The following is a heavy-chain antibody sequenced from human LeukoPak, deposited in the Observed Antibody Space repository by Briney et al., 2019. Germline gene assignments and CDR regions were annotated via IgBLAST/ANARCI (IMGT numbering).Heavy chain of an antibody. V-gene: IGHV3-33*06. CDR1: GFTFSNHG. CDR3: AKDRDTAMEIDY. J-gene: IGHJ4*02. CDR2: IWYDGSNK. Sequence: GGSLRLSXAASGFTFSNHGMHWVRQAPGKGLEWVAVIWYDGSNKYYVDSVRGRFTISRDNSKNTLYLQMNSLRAEDTAMYYCAKDRDTAMEIDYWGQGTLVTVSS. D-gene: IGHD5-18*01.